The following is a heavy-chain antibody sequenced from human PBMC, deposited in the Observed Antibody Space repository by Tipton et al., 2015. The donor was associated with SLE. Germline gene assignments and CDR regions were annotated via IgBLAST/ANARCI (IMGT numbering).Heavy chain of an antibody. CDR1: GGSISSYY. CDR3: ARASGGLLPFDY. J-gene: IGHJ4*02. V-gene: IGHV4-59*01. D-gene: IGHD3-22*01. Sequence: LTCTVSGGSISSYYWSWIRQPPGKGLEWIGYIYYSGSTNYNPSLKSRVTISLDTSKNQLSLKVSSVTAADTAVYYCARASGGLLPFDYWGQGTPVTVSS. CDR2: IYYSGST.